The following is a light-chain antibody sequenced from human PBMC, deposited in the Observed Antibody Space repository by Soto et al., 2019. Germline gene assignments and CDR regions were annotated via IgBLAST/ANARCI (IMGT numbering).Light chain of an antibody. V-gene: IGKV1-5*03. CDR3: QHYYRSST. CDR2: KAS. J-gene: IGKJ1*01. CDR1: QSISSW. Sequence: DIQMTQSPSTLSASVGDRVTITCRASQSISSWLAWYQQKPGKAPKLLIYKASTLESGVPSRFSGSGSGTEFTLAISSLQADDFATHYCQHYYRSSTFGQGTKVEIK.